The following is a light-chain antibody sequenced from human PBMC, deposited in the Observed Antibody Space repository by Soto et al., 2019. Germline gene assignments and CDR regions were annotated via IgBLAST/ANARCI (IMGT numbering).Light chain of an antibody. Sequence: EVILTQSPATLSMSPGERATLSCRASQTIRNNFLAWYQQRRGQPPRLLMYGVSSKAPGIGDRFSGGGSGTDFTLTINRLEPEDFAVYYCQHYGSTSPTFGHGTKVEIK. CDR1: QTIRNNF. V-gene: IGKV3-20*01. CDR3: QHYGSTSPT. CDR2: GVS. J-gene: IGKJ1*01.